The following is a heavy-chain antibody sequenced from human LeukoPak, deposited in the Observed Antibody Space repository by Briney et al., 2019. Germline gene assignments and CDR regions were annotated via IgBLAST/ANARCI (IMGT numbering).Heavy chain of an antibody. D-gene: IGHD3-10*01. J-gene: IGHJ6*03. CDR3: ARAFGEGTNYYYYYLDV. V-gene: IGHV3-33*01. CDR2: IWYDGSNK. Sequence: PGGSLRLSCAASGFTFSSYGMHWVRQAPGKGLEWVAVIWYDGSNKYCADSVKGRFTISRDNYKNTLYLQMNSLRAEDTAVYYCARAFGEGTNYYYYYLDVWGKGTTVTV. CDR1: GFTFSSYG.